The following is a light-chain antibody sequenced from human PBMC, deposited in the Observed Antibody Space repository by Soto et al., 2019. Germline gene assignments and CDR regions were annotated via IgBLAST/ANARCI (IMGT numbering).Light chain of an antibody. CDR1: SSNIGAGYD. V-gene: IGLV1-40*01. CDR2: GNS. J-gene: IGLJ2*01. Sequence: QSVLTQPPSVSGAPGQRVTISCTGSSSNIGAGYDVHWYQQLPGTAPKLLIYGNSNRPSGVPDRFSGSKSGTSGSQAITGLQVVDLADYYRQTYDSSLSGVVFGGGTNLTFL. CDR3: QTYDSSLSGVV.